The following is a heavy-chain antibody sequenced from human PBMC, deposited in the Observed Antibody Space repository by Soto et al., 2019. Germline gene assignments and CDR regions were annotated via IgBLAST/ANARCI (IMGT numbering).Heavy chain of an antibody. V-gene: IGHV3-30*18. J-gene: IGHJ6*02. CDR1: GFTFSSYG. CDR2: ISYDGSNK. CDR3: AKDQTDYYYYGMAV. Sequence: GGSLRLSCAASGFTFSSYGMHWVRQAPGKGLEWVAVISYDGSNKYYADSVKGRFTISRDNSKNTLYLQMNSLRAEDTAVYYCAKDQTDYYYYGMAVWGQGTTVTVSS.